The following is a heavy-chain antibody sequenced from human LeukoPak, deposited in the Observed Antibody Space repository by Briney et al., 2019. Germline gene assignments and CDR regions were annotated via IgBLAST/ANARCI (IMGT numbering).Heavy chain of an antibody. J-gene: IGHJ4*02. CDR3: VRQFDSGWYGSFDY. Sequence: GESLKISCKGSGYSFSNYWIGWVRQMPGKGLESMGIIYPGDPDTRYSPSFQGQVTISADKSISTAYLQWTSLKASDTAMYYCVRQFDSGWYGSFDYWGQGTLVTVSS. CDR2: IYPGDPDT. D-gene: IGHD6-19*01. CDR1: GYSFSNYW. V-gene: IGHV5-51*01.